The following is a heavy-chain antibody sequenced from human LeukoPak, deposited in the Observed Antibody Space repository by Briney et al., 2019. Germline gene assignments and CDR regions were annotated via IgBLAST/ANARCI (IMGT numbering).Heavy chain of an antibody. CDR3: ARRDSSSWYEDAFDI. Sequence: PGRSLRLSCAASGFTFSSYAMHWVRQAPGKGLEWVAVISYDGSNKYYADSVKGRFTISRDNSKNTLYLQMNSLRAEDTAVYYCARRDSSSWYEDAFDIWGQGTRVTVSS. V-gene: IGHV3-30-3*01. CDR1: GFTFSSYA. J-gene: IGHJ3*02. CDR2: ISYDGSNK. D-gene: IGHD6-13*01.